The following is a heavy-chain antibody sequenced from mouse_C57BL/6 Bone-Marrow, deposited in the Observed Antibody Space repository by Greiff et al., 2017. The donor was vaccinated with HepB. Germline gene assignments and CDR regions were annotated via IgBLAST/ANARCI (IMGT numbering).Heavy chain of an antibody. CDR2: IDPSDSET. D-gene: IGHD1-1*01. V-gene: IGHV1-52*01. Sequence: VKLQQPGAELVRPGSSVKLSCKASGYTFTSYWMHWVKQRPIQGLEWIGNIDPSDSETHYNQKFKDKATLTVDKSSSTAYMQLSSLTSEDSAVYYCARRGLLRYYFDYWGQGTTLTVSS. CDR1: GYTFTSYW. CDR3: ARRGLLRYYFDY. J-gene: IGHJ2*01.